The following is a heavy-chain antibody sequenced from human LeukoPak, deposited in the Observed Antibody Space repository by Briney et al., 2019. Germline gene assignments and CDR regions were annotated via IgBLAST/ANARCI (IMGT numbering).Heavy chain of an antibody. V-gene: IGHV3-33*01. CDR1: GFTFSTYG. CDR2: IWHDGSNK. CDR3: ARAVGPFDY. Sequence: PGRSLRLSCGASGFTFSTYGMHWVRQAPGKGLEWVAVIWHDGSNKYYADSVKGRFTISRDNSRDTLYLQLSSLRAEDTAVYYCARAVGPFDYWGQGTLVTVSS. J-gene: IGHJ4*02.